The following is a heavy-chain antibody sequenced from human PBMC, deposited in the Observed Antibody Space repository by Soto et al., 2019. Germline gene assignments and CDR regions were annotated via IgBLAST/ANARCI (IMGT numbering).Heavy chain of an antibody. D-gene: IGHD3-22*01. CDR2: IIPIFGTA. CDR1: GGTFSSYA. Sequence: RASVKVSCKASGGTFSSYAISWVRQAPGQGLEWMGGIIPIFGTANYAQKFQGRVTITADESTSTAYMELSSLRSEDTAVYYCARDLRYYYDSSGSNWFDPWGQGTLVTVSS. J-gene: IGHJ5*02. CDR3: ARDLRYYYDSSGSNWFDP. V-gene: IGHV1-69*13.